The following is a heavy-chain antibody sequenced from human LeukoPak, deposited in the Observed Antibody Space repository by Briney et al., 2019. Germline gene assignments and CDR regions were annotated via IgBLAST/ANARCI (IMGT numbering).Heavy chain of an antibody. CDR1: GFTFSNAW. Sequence: NPGGSLRLSCAASGFTFSNAWMSWVRQAPGKGLEWIGSIYYSGSTYYNPSLKSRVTISVDTSKNQFSLKLSSVTAADTAVYYCATDYYDSSGYPYHAFDIWGQGTMVTVSS. CDR3: ATDYYDSSGYPYHAFDI. CDR2: IYYSGST. J-gene: IGHJ3*02. D-gene: IGHD3-22*01. V-gene: IGHV4-59*05.